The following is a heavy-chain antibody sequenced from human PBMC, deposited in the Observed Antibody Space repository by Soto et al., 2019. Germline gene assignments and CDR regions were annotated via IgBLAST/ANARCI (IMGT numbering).Heavy chain of an antibody. Sequence: EVQLVESGGGLVQPGGSLRLSCAASGFTFNTYWMTWVRQAPGQGLEWVANIKPDGSETYYLDSVKGRFTISRDSARDSVYLQMNVLRVEDTALYFCGRFGKVAGIDSWGRGTLVTVSS. CDR1: GFTFNTYW. CDR3: GRFGKVAGIDS. V-gene: IGHV3-7*01. CDR2: IKPDGSET. J-gene: IGHJ4*02. D-gene: IGHD6-19*01.